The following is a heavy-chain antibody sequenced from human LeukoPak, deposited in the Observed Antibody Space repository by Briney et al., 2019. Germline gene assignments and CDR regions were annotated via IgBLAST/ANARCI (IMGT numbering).Heavy chain of an antibody. D-gene: IGHD3-10*01. Sequence: GGSLRLSCAASGFTFSGSAMHWVRQASGKGLEWVARVRSKDNGYATSYSTSVRGRFTISRDDSKNMAYLQMDSLKTEDTAAYFCSRTSDAAWYFDLWGRGTLVTVSS. V-gene: IGHV3-73*01. CDR1: GFTFSGSA. CDR3: SRTSDAAWYFDL. J-gene: IGHJ2*01. CDR2: VRSKDNGYAT.